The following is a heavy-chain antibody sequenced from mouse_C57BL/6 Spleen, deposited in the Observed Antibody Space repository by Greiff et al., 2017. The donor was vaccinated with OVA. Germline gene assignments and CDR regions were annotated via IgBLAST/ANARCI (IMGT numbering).Heavy chain of an antibody. Sequence: QVQLQQPGAELVKPGASVKLSCKASGYTFTSYWMHWVKQRPGRGLEWIGRIDPNSGGTKYNEKFKSKATLTVDKPSSTAYMQLSSLTSEDSAVYDCAKDDYDGDYYAMDYWGQGTSVTVSS. D-gene: IGHD2-4*01. V-gene: IGHV1-72*01. J-gene: IGHJ4*01. CDR2: IDPNSGGT. CDR1: GYTFTSYW. CDR3: AKDDYDGDYYAMDY.